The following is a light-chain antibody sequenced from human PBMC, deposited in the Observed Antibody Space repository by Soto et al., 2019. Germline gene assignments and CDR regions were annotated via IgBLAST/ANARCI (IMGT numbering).Light chain of an antibody. CDR2: DAS. J-gene: IGKJ1*01. V-gene: IGKV1-17*01. Sequence: DIQMTQSPSSLSAAIADRVTITCQASQNITNNLGWYQQKPGKAPKRLIYDASNLQSGVPSRFSGSGSGTEFTLTISSLQPEDFATYSCLQHYSYPWTFGQGTKVAIK. CDR1: QNITNN. CDR3: LQHYSYPWT.